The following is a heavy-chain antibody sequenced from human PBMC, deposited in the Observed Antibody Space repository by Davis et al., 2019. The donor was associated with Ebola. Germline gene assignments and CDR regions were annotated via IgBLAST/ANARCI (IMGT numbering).Heavy chain of an antibody. CDR1: GYTFTGYY. CDR2: IRSKANSYAT. V-gene: IGHV3-73*01. D-gene: IGHD4-17*01. CDR3: TISTPSTVTTDY. Sequence: KVSCKASGYTFTGYYMHWVRQASGKGLEWVGRIRSKANSYATAYAASVKGRFTISRDDSKNTAYLQMNSLKTEDTAVYYCTISTPSTVTTDYWGQGTLVTVSS. J-gene: IGHJ4*02.